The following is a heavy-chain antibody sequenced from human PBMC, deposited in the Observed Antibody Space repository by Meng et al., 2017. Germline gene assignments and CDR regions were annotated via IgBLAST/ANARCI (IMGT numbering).Heavy chain of an antibody. D-gene: IGHD3-10*01. J-gene: IGHJ4*02. Sequence: QGQLVQSGAEVKKPGASVKVSCKASGYTFTGYYMHWVRQAPGQGLEWMGRINPNSGGTNYAQKFQGRVTMTRDTSISTAYMELSRLRSDDTAVYYCARGLYGSGSPREYFDYRGQGTLVTVSS. V-gene: IGHV1-2*06. CDR2: INPNSGGT. CDR3: ARGLYGSGSPREYFDY. CDR1: GYTFTGYY.